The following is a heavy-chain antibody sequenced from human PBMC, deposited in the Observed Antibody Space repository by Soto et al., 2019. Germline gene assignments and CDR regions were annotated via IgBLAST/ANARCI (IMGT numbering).Heavy chain of an antibody. CDR2: IWYDGSNK. CDR1: GFTFISYG. CDR3: ARDRNGMDV. V-gene: IGHV3-33*01. Sequence: WGSLRLSCAASGFTFISYGMHLFRHAPGKWLEWVAVIWYDGSNKYYADSVKGRFTISRDNSKNTLYLQMNSLRAEDTAVYYCARDRNGMDVWGQGTTVTVSS. J-gene: IGHJ6*02.